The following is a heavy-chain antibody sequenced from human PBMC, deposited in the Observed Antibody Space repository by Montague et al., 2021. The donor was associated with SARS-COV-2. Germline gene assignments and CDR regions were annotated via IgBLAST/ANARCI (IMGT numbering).Heavy chain of an antibody. CDR3: ARGRTVTTFYYYYYGMDV. Sequence: SETLSLTCAVYGGSFSGYYWSWIRQPPGKGLEWTGEINHSGSTNYNPSLKSRVTISVDTSKNQFSLKLSSVTAADTAVYYCARGRTVTTFYYYYYGMDVWGQGTTVTVSS. CDR1: GGSFSGYY. J-gene: IGHJ6*02. D-gene: IGHD4-17*01. CDR2: INHSGST. V-gene: IGHV4-34*01.